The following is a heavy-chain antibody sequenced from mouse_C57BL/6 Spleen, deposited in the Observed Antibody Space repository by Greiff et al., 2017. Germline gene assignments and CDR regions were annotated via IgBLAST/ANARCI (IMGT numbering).Heavy chain of an antibody. D-gene: IGHD2-1*01. CDR1: GFSLTSYG. CDR3: ARKGGNYEGFAY. V-gene: IGHV2-2*01. J-gene: IGHJ3*01. CDR2: IWSGGST. Sequence: VQGVESGPGLVQPSQSLSITCTVSGFSLTSYGVHWVRQSPGKGLEWLGVIWSGGSTDYNAALISRLSISKDNSKSQVFFKMNSLQADDTAIYYCARKGGNYEGFAYWGQGTLVTVSA.